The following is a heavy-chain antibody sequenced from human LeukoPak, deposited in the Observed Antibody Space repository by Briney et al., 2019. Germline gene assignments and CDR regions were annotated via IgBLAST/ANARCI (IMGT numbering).Heavy chain of an antibody. D-gene: IGHD2-2*01. V-gene: IGHV5-51*01. CDR3: ARTMGTSTSSTLDY. Sequence: GESLKISCKGSGYSFTTYWIAWVRQMPGKGLEWMGIIYPGDSDTRYSPSFQGQVTISADKSIPTAYLQWSSLKASDTAIYYCARTMGTSTSSTLDYWGQGTLATVSS. CDR1: GYSFTTYW. CDR2: IYPGDSDT. J-gene: IGHJ4*02.